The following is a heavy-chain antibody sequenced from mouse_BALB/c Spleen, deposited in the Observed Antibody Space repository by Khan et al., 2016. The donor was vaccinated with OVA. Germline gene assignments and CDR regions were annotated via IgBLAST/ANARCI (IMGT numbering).Heavy chain of an antibody. CDR2: ISYSGNT. V-gene: IGHV3-2*02. D-gene: IGHD1-1*01. Sequence: VQLQQSGPGLVKPSQSLSLTCTVTGYSITSDYAWNWIRQFPGNKLEWMGYISYSGNTKYNPSLKSRISITRDTAENQFFLHLNSVTIEDTATYYCARIYGGDFDYWGQGTTLTVSS. J-gene: IGHJ2*01. CDR3: ARIYGGDFDY. CDR1: GYSITSDYA.